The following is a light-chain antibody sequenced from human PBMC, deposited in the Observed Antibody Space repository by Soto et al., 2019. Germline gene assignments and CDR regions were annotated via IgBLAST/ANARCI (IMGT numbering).Light chain of an antibody. CDR1: QSVSSSY. Sequence: EIVLTQSPGTLSLSPGERATLSCRASQSVSSSYLAWYQQKPGQAPRLLIYAASSRATGLPDRFSGTGSGTDFTLTISRLEPEDFAVYYCQQYSSSRTFGQGTKVDIK. CDR2: AAS. V-gene: IGKV3-20*01. CDR3: QQYSSSRT. J-gene: IGKJ1*01.